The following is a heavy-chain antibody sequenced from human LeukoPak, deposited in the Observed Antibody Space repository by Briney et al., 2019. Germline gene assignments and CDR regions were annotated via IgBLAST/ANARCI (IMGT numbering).Heavy chain of an antibody. D-gene: IGHD3-9*01. CDR1: GGSFSGYY. CDR3: AREKGALRYFDWPNHDAFDI. CDR2: INHSGST. Sequence: SETLSLTCAVYGGSFSGYYWSWIRQPPGKGLEWIGEINHSGSTNYNPSLKSRVTISVDTSKNQFSLKLSSVTAADTAVYYCAREKGALRYFDWPNHDAFDIWGQGTKVTVSS. V-gene: IGHV4-34*01. J-gene: IGHJ3*02.